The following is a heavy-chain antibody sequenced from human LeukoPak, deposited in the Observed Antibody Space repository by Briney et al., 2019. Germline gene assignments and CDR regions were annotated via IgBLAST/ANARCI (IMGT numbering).Heavy chain of an antibody. Sequence: SETLSLTCTVSGGSLSSGSYYWSWIRQPAGKGLEWIGRIYTSGSTNYNPSLKSRVTISVDTSKNQFSLKLSSVTAADTAVYYCASSGDGYNYYFDYWGQGTLVTVSS. CDR3: ASSGDGYNYYFDY. V-gene: IGHV4-61*02. CDR2: IYTSGST. CDR1: GGSLSSGSYY. D-gene: IGHD5-24*01. J-gene: IGHJ4*02.